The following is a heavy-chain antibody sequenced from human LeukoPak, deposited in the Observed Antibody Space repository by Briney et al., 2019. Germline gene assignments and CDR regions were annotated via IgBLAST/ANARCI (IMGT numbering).Heavy chain of an antibody. CDR1: GYTFTGYY. V-gene: IGHV1-2*06. J-gene: IGHJ4*02. D-gene: IGHD6-19*01. CDR3: ARDFQVAGTYYFDY. Sequence: ASVKVSCKASGYTFTGYYMHWVRQAPGQGLEWTGRINPNSGGTNYAQKFQGRVTMTRDTSISTAYMELSRLRSDDTAVYYCARDFQVAGTYYFDYWGQGTLVTVSS. CDR2: INPNSGGT.